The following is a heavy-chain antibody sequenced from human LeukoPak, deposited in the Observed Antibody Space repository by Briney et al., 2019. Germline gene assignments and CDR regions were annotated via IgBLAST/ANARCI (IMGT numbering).Heavy chain of an antibody. Sequence: PSQTLSLTCTVSGGSISSGGYYWSWIRQHPGKGLEWIGYIYYSGSTYYNPSLKSRVTISVDTSKNQFSLKLSSVTAADTAVYYCARLLRVKTVGPDLYYFDYWGQGTLVTVSS. D-gene: IGHD1-14*01. CDR2: IYYSGST. CDR1: GGSISSGGYY. CDR3: ARLLRVKTVGPDLYYFDY. J-gene: IGHJ4*02. V-gene: IGHV4-31*03.